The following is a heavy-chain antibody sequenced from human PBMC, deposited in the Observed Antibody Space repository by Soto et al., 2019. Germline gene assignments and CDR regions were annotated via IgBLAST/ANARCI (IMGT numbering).Heavy chain of an antibody. CDR3: ARSPFYYYGSGSYRLSWFDP. V-gene: IGHV4-34*01. D-gene: IGHD3-10*01. Sequence: QVQLQQWGAGLLKPSETLSLTCAVYGGSFSGYYWSWIRQPPGKGLEWMGEINHSGSTNYNPSLKSRVTISVDTSKNQFSLKLSSVTAADTAVYSCARSPFYYYGSGSYRLSWFDPWGQGTLVTVSS. CDR1: GGSFSGYY. CDR2: INHSGST. J-gene: IGHJ5*02.